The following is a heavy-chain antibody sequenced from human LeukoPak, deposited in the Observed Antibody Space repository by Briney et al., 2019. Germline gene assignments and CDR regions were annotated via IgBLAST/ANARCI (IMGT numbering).Heavy chain of an antibody. D-gene: IGHD3-16*01. Sequence: PGGSLRLSCEASGFTFSSYAMSWVRQAPGKGLEWVSGIIDSGDITYYANSVKGRFTISRDDSKNTLYLQMSSLRAEDTAVYYCAKLGGQEVYNYYVGVWGKGTTVAVSS. J-gene: IGHJ6*03. CDR3: AKLGGQEVYNYYVGV. V-gene: IGHV3-23*01. CDR1: GFTFSSYA. CDR2: IIDSGDIT.